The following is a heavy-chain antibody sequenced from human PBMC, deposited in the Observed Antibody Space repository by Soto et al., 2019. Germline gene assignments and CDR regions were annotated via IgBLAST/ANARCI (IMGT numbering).Heavy chain of an antibody. CDR3: ARGLYYSSSWYYFDY. Sequence: QVQLQQWGAGLLKPSETLSLTCAVYGGSFSGYYWSWIRQPPGKGLEWIGEINHSGSTNYNPSLKSRVTISVDTSKNQFSLKLGSVTAADTAVYYCARGLYYSSSWYYFDYWGQGTLVTVSS. V-gene: IGHV4-34*01. CDR2: INHSGST. CDR1: GGSFSGYY. J-gene: IGHJ4*02. D-gene: IGHD6-13*01.